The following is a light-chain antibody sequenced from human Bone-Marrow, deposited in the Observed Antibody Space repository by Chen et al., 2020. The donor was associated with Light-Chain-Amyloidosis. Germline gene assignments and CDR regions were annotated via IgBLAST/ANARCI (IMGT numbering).Light chain of an antibody. Sequence: SYVLTQPSSVSVAPGQTATIACGGNNIGSTSVHWYQQTPGQAPLLVVYDDSDRPSGIPERLAGSKARNPAARTSSRVEAGDEADYYCQVWDRGSDRPVFGGGTKLTVL. CDR2: DDS. CDR1: NIGSTS. V-gene: IGLV3-21*02. CDR3: QVWDRGSDRPV. J-gene: IGLJ3*02.